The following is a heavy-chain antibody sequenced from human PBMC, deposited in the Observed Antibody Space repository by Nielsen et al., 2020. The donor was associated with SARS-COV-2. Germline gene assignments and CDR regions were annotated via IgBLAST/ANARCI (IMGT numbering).Heavy chain of an antibody. J-gene: IGHJ6*02. V-gene: IGHV3-74*01. CDR3: AKWGYSSSWDTPYGMDV. CDR1: GFTFSSRW. D-gene: IGHD6-13*01. CDR2: INTDGSVR. Sequence: GGSLRLSCAASGFTFSSRWMHWVRQAPGKGLVWVSHINTDGSVRNYADSVKGRFTISRDNAKNSLYLQMNSLRAEDTALYYCAKWGYSSSWDTPYGMDVWGQGTTVTVSS.